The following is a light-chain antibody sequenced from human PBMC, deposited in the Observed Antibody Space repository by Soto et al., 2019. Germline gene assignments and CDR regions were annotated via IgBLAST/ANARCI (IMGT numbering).Light chain of an antibody. CDR2: GAS. V-gene: IGKV3-20*01. CDR3: QQYGSSPRIT. Sequence: EIVLTQSPGPLSLSPREKATLSCRASQSVSSSYLAWYQQKPGQAPRLLIYGASSRATGIPDRFSGGGSGTDFTLTISRLEPEDFAVYYCQQYGSSPRITFGQGTRLEIK. J-gene: IGKJ5*01. CDR1: QSVSSSY.